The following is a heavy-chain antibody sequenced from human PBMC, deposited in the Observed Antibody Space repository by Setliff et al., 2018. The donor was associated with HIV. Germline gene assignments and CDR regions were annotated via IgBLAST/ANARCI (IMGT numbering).Heavy chain of an antibody. CDR2: IYSGGST. J-gene: IGHJ4*02. CDR3: ARVRLYNTALDY. V-gene: IGHV3-66*02. D-gene: IGHD3-3*01. CDR1: GFTLSNTY. Sequence: GGSLRLSCAASGFTLSNTYMAWVRQAPGEGQGLEWASTIYSGGSTYHADSVKGRFTLSRDTSKNTLFLQMNSLRPEDAAVYYCARVRLYNTALDYWGQGTLVTVSS.